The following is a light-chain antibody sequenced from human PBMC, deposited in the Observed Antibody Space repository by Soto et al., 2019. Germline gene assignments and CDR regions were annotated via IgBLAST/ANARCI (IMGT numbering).Light chain of an antibody. CDR2: DAT. V-gene: IGKV3-11*01. Sequence: EIVLTQSPATLSLSPGERATLSCRASQSVGWSLAWYQQKPGQARRVIIYDATNRASGIPARFSGRGSGTDFTLTISSLEPEDFAVYYCQQRRDWLTFGGGTKVEFK. CDR3: QQRRDWLT. CDR1: QSVGWS. J-gene: IGKJ4*01.